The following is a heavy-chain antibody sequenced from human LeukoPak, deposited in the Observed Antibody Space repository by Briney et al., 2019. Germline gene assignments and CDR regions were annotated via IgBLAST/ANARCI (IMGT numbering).Heavy chain of an antibody. V-gene: IGHV4-39*01. CDR1: GGSISSSSYY. J-gene: IGHJ4*02. CDR2: IYYSGTT. CDR3: ARLLPSSLLDY. Sequence: SETLSLTGTVSGGSISSSSYYWGWIRQPPGKGLEWIGAIYYSGTTYYNPSLKSRVTISVDTSKNQFSLKLSSVTAADTAVYFCARLLPSSLLDYWGQGTLVTVSS. D-gene: IGHD6-13*01.